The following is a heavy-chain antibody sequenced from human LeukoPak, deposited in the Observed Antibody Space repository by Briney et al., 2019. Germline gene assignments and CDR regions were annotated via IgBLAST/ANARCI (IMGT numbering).Heavy chain of an antibody. CDR2: IYYSGST. J-gene: IGHJ6*02. Sequence: MTSQTLSLTCTVSGGSISGYYWGWIRQPPGKGVEWIGYIYYSGSTNYNPSLKSRVTISVDTSKNQFSLKLSSVTAADPAVYYCARGRRYFDWLLKNYYYYGMDVWGQGTTVTVSS. CDR1: GGSISGYY. CDR3: ARGRRYFDWLLKNYYYYGMDV. V-gene: IGHV4-59*12. D-gene: IGHD3-9*01.